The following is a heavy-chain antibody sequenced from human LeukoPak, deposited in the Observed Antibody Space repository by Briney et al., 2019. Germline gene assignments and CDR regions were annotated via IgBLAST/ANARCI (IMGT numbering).Heavy chain of an antibody. Sequence: PGGSLRLSCAASGFTFSDSYMSWIRQPPGKGLEWISCISTSGGTNYYADSVKGRFTISRDNAKKSLYLQMNSLRAEDTAVYYCARGKSPAMFTPVDYRGQGSLVTVSP. CDR3: ARGKSPAMFTPVDY. V-gene: IGHV3-11*01. J-gene: IGHJ4*02. CDR2: ISTSGGTN. D-gene: IGHD5-18*01. CDR1: GFTFSDSY.